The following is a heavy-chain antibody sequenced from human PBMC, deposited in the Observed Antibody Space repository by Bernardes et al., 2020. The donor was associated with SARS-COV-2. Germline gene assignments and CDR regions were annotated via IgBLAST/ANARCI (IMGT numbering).Heavy chain of an antibody. CDR2: ISGSGDST. V-gene: IGHV3-23*01. J-gene: IGHJ4*02. D-gene: IGHD3-16*01. Sequence: GGSLRLSCAVSGFTFSRYAMNWVRQAPGKGLEWVSGISGSGDSTFYADSVKGRFTISRDNSKNTLYLQMTSLRAEDTAVYYCAKEEGGDGWVDWGQGTLVTVS. CDR1: GFTFSRYA. CDR3: AKEEGGDGWVD.